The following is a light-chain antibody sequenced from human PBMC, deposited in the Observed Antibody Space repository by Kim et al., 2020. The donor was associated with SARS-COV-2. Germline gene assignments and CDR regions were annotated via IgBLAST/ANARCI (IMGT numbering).Light chain of an antibody. CDR2: SKN. CDR3: NSRDSSVNPLL. J-gene: IGLJ2*01. CDR1: RPRSYY. Sequence: QRDRITCQGDRPRSYYARRDQQKPQQAPVLVIYSKNNRPPGSPDRVSVSRSGKTASFTITRAQGEDEADYFCNSRDSSVNPLLFGGGPK. V-gene: IGLV3-19*01.